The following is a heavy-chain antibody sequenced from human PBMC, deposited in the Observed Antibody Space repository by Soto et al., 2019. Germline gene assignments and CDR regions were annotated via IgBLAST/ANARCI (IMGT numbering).Heavy chain of an antibody. D-gene: IGHD1-7*01. Sequence: QVQLQESGPGLVKPSETLSLTCTVSGGSISSYYWSWIRQPPGKGLEWIGYIHYSGSTNYNTSLKGRVTISVDTSKNQFSLKLSSVTAADTAVYYCARNYGHAFDIWGQGTMVTVSS. CDR2: IHYSGST. V-gene: IGHV4-59*01. CDR1: GGSISSYY. J-gene: IGHJ3*02. CDR3: ARNYGHAFDI.